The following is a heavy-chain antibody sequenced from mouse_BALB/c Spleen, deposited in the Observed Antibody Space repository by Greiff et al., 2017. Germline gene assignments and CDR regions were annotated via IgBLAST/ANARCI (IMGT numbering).Heavy chain of an antibody. CDR2: INPYNDGT. J-gene: IGHJ4*01. CDR3: AREDRYEGYYAMDY. V-gene: IGHV1-14*01. Sequence: EVQLKESGPELVKPGASVKMSCKASGYTFTSYVMHWVKQKPGQGLEWIGYINPYNDGTKYNEKFKGKATLTSDKSSSTAYMELSSLTSEDSAVYYCAREDRYEGYYAMDYWGQGTSVTVSS. CDR1: GYTFTSYV. D-gene: IGHD2-14*01.